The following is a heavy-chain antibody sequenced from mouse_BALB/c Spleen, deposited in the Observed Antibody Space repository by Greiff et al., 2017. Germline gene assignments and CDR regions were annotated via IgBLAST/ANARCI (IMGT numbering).Heavy chain of an antibody. CDR2: IWTGGGT. D-gene: IGHD1-2*01. Sequence: LVESGPGLVAPSQSLSITCTVSGFSLTSYDISWIRQPPGKGLEWLGVIWTGGGTNYNSAFMSRLSISKDNSKSQVFLKMNSLQTDDTAIYYCVRDDYGYGFAYWGQGTLVTVSA. J-gene: IGHJ3*01. CDR3: VRDDYGYGFAY. CDR1: GFSLTSYD. V-gene: IGHV2-9-2*01.